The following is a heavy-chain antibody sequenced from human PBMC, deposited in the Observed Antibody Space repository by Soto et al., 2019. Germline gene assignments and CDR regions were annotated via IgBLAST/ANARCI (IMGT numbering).Heavy chain of an antibody. D-gene: IGHD3-3*01. CDR2: MNPNSGNT. Sequence: ASVKVSCKASGYTFTSYDINWVRQATGQGLEWMGWMNPNSGNTGYAQKFQGRVTMTRNTSISTAYMELSSLRSEDTAVYYCARGRYDFWSGYSNYYYMDVWGKGTTVTVS. V-gene: IGHV1-8*01. CDR1: GYTFTSYD. J-gene: IGHJ6*03. CDR3: ARGRYDFWSGYSNYYYMDV.